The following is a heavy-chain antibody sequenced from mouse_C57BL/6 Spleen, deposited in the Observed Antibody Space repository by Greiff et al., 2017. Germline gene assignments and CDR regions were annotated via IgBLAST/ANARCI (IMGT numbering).Heavy chain of an antibody. CDR1: GYTFTSYW. CDR3: ARYEEGNCAMDY. J-gene: IGHJ4*01. Sequence: QVQLQQPGAELVMPGASVKLSCKASGYTFTSYWMHWVKQRPGQGLEWIGEIDPSDSYTNYNQKFKGKSTLTVDKSSSTAYMQLSSLTSEDSAVYYCARYEEGNCAMDYWGQGTSVTVSS. D-gene: IGHD2-1*01. V-gene: IGHV1-69*01. CDR2: IDPSDSYT.